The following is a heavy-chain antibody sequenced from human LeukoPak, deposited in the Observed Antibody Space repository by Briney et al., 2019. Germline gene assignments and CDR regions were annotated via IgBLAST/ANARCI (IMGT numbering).Heavy chain of an antibody. CDR2: IIPILNTE. Sequence: GASVKVSYKASGYTFTSYGISWVRLAPGQGLEWMGRIIPILNTEEYAQRFQGRVTITADTSTSTVYMELSSLKSEDTAIYYCAIRSDGAYCGGDCFYLDYWGQGTLVTVSS. CDR3: AIRSDGAYCGGDCFYLDY. V-gene: IGHV1-69*04. CDR1: GYTFTSYG. J-gene: IGHJ4*02. D-gene: IGHD2-21*02.